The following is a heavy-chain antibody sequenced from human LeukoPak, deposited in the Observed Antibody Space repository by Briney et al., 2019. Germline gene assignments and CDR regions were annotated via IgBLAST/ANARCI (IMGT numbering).Heavy chain of an antibody. CDR2: INPNSGGT. D-gene: IGHD3-22*01. CDR3: ARDSRRITMIVVVPPDY. Sequence: GASVKVSCKASGYTFTGYYMHWVRQAPGQGLEWMGRINPNSGGTNYAQKFQGRVTMTRDTSISTAYMELSRLRSDDMAVYYCARDSRRITMIVVVPPDYWGQGTLVTVSS. V-gene: IGHV1-2*06. J-gene: IGHJ4*02. CDR1: GYTFTGYY.